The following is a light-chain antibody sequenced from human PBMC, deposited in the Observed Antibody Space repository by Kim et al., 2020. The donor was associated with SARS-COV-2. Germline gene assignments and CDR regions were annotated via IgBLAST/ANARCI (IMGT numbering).Light chain of an antibody. Sequence: PGESATLSCRASQSVSSSYLAWYQQKPGQAPRLLIYGASSRATGIPDRFSGSGSGTDFTLTISRLEPEDFAVYYCQQYGSSWTFGQGTKVDIK. CDR1: QSVSSSY. V-gene: IGKV3-20*01. CDR2: GAS. CDR3: QQYGSSWT. J-gene: IGKJ1*01.